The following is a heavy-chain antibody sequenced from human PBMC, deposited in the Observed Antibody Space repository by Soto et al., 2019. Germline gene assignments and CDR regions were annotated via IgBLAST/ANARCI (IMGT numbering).Heavy chain of an antibody. J-gene: IGHJ5*02. D-gene: IGHD3-3*01. CDR1: GGSVSSYY. Sequence: SETLSLTCTVSGGSVSSYYWIWIRQPPGKGLEWIGSIYYRGSVYYNPSLKSRVTISVDTSKNQFSLKLNSVTAADTAVYYCARHRSYDFWNGSPSGWFDPWGQGTLVTVSS. CDR2: IYYRGSV. CDR3: ARHRSYDFWNGSPSGWFDP. V-gene: IGHV4-59*05.